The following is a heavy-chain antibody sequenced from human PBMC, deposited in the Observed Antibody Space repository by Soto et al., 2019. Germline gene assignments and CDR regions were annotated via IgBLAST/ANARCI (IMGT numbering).Heavy chain of an antibody. CDR3: ARASGVTAVAGQHLYYYYGMDV. J-gene: IGHJ6*02. Sequence: EVQLVESGGGLVQPGGSLRLSCAASGFTFSSYSMNWVRQAPGKGLEWVSYISSSSSTIYYADSVKGRFTISRDNAKNSLYLQMNSLRDEDTAVYYCARASGVTAVAGQHLYYYYGMDVWGQGTTVTVSS. CDR1: GFTFSSYS. CDR2: ISSSSSTI. D-gene: IGHD6-19*01. V-gene: IGHV3-48*02.